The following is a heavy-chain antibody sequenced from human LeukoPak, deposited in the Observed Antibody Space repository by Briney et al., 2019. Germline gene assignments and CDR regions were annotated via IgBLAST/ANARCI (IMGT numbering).Heavy chain of an antibody. CDR1: GFTFSSYG. D-gene: IGHD3-10*01. J-gene: IGHJ6*04. CDR2: IWYDGSNK. CDR3: ARDRYYGSGSSYYYYGMDV. V-gene: IGHV3-33*01. Sequence: PGGSLRLSCAASGFTFSSYGMHWVRQAPGKGLEGVAVIWYDGSNKYYADSVKGRFTISRDNSKNTLYLQINSLRAEDTAVYYCARDRYYGSGSSYYYYGMDVWGEGTTVTVSS.